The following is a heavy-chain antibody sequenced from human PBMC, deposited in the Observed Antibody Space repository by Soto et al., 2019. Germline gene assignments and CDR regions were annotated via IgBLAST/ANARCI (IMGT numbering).Heavy chain of an antibody. V-gene: IGHV4-39*01. CDR2: IYYSGSF. D-gene: IGHD5-12*01. J-gene: IGHJ4*02. Sequence: SETLSLTCTVSGGSISSGTSYWSWIRQRPGKGLEWIGYIYYSGSFYYTPSLRSRVTIFVDTSKNQFTLKLSSVTAADTAVYYCARRGLEMATIDYWGQGTLVTVSS. CDR1: GGSISSGTSY. CDR3: ARRGLEMATIDY.